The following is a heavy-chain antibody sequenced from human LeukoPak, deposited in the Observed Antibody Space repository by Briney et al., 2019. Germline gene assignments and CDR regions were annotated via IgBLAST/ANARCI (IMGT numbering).Heavy chain of an antibody. D-gene: IGHD4-11*01. CDR2: IWSDGSSR. CDR1: GFIFSHYG. Sequence: PGGSLRLSCAASGFIFSHYGMHWVRQAPGKGLEWVAVIWSDGSSRFYAGSVKGRFTISRDNSQNTLFLQMNSLRAEDTAMYYCARDAQRGFDYSNSLEYWGHGTLVTVSS. J-gene: IGHJ4*01. V-gene: IGHV3-33*01. CDR3: ARDAQRGFDYSNSLEY.